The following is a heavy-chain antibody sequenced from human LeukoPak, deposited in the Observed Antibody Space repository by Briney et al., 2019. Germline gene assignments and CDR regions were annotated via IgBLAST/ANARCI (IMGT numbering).Heavy chain of an antibody. CDR2: ISSSSSYI. CDR1: GFTFSSYS. CDR3: ARDLRRIRKYNWNYHWFDP. J-gene: IGHJ5*02. Sequence: GGSLRLSCAASGFTFSSYSMYWVRQAPGKGLEWVSSISSSSSYIYYADSVKGRFTISRDNAKNTLYLQMNSLRANDTAWYHCARDLRRIRKYNWNYHWFDPWGQGTLVTVSS. V-gene: IGHV3-21*01. D-gene: IGHD1-7*01.